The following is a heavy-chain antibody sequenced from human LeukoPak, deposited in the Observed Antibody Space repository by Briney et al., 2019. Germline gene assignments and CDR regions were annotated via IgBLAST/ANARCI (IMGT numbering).Heavy chain of an antibody. V-gene: IGHV3-15*01. CDR2: IKSKTDGGTT. CDR1: TFTFSNAW. CDR3: TTPPGNYYAWAYFQH. Sequence: GGSLRLSWSAATFTFSNAWMTWVRQAPGKGLEWVGRIKSKTDGGTTDYAAPVKGRFTISRDDSKNTLYLQMNSLKTEDTAVYYCTTPPGNYYAWAYFQHWGQGTLVTVSS. J-gene: IGHJ1*01. D-gene: IGHD1-26*01.